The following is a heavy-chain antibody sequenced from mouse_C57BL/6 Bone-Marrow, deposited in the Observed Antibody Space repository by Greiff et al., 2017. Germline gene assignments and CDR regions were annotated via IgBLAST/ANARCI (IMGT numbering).Heavy chain of an antibody. CDR1: GFSFNTYA. CDR3: VRQRSPNYFDY. V-gene: IGHV10-1*01. CDR2: IRSKSNNYAT. Sequence: DVQLVESGGGLVQPKGSLKLSCAASGFSFNTYAMNWVRQAPGKGLEWVARIRSKSNNYATYYADSVKDRFTISRDDSESMLYLQMNNLKTEDTAMYYWVRQRSPNYFDYWGQGTTLTVSS. D-gene: IGHD1-1*01. J-gene: IGHJ2*01.